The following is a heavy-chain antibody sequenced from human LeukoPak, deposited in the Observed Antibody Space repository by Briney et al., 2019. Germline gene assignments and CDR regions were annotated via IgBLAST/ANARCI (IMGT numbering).Heavy chain of an antibody. J-gene: IGHJ4*02. D-gene: IGHD6-19*01. CDR1: GGSISSSSYY. CDR3: ARGGEWLVQNY. CDR2: IYYSGST. Sequence: PSETLSLTCTVSGGSISSSSYYWSWIRQPPGKGLEWIGYIYYSGSTYYNPSLKSRVTISVDTSKNQFSLKLSSVTAADTAVYYCARGGEWLVQNYWGQGTLVTVSS. V-gene: IGHV4-30-4*08.